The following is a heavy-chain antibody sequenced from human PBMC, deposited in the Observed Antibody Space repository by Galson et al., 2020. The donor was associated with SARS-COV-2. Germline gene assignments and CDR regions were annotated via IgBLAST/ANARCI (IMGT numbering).Heavy chain of an antibody. Sequence: TGGSLRLSCAASGFTFSSYAMHWVRQAPGKGLEWVAVISNDGSNRYYADSVKGRFTISRDNSKNTLFLQMNSLRVEDTAVYYCSRGPRFGEVLAPFVSWSQGTLVTCSS. CDR1: GFTFSSYA. D-gene: IGHD3-10*01. J-gene: IGHJ4*02. V-gene: IGHV3-30-3*01. CDR3: SRGPRFGEVLAPFVS. CDR2: ISNDGSNR.